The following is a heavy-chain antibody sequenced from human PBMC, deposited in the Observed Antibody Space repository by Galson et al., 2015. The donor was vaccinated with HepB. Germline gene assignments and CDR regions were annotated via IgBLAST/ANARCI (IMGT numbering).Heavy chain of an antibody. CDR1: GSSFTNYF. J-gene: IGHJ4*02. Sequence: QFGADVKDPGDSLSISCTGSGSSFTNYFITWVRQMPGRGLDWMGWLDPSDSYTNYSPSFRGHVTISADKSISTAYLQWNTLKASDTAMYYCASVASGAAFDYWGQGTLVTVSS. V-gene: IGHV5-10-1*01. CDR2: LDPSDSYT. CDR3: ASVASGAAFDY.